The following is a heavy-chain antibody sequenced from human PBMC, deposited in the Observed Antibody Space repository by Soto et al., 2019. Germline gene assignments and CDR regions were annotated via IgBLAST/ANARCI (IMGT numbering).Heavy chain of an antibody. D-gene: IGHD3-10*01. CDR3: ARLPYGSGSPYYYYYGMDV. V-gene: IGHV1-18*01. CDR2: ISAYNGNT. CDR1: GYTFTSYG. J-gene: IGHJ6*02. Sequence: ASVKVSCKASGYTFTSYGISWVRQAPGQGLEWMGWISAYNGNTNYAQKLQGRVTMTTDTSTSTAYMELRSLRSDDTAVYYCARLPYGSGSPYYYYYGMDVWGQGTTVTVSS.